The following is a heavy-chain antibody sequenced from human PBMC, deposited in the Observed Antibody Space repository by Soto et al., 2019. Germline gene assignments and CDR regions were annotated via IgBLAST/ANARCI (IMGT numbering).Heavy chain of an antibody. CDR1: GFTFSSYS. Sequence: GGSLRLSCAASGFTFSSYSMNWVRQAPGKGLEWVANIKQDGSEKYYVDSVKGRFTISRDNAKNSLYLQMNSLRAEDTAVYYSARDSSPYYDFWSGFYTYFDYWGQGALVTVSS. V-gene: IGHV3-7*01. CDR3: ARDSSPYYDFWSGFYTYFDY. J-gene: IGHJ4*02. CDR2: IKQDGSEK. D-gene: IGHD3-3*01.